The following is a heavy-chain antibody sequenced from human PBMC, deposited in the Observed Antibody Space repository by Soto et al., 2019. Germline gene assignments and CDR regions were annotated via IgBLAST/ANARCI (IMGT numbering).Heavy chain of an antibody. D-gene: IGHD3-10*01. J-gene: IGHJ5*02. CDR2: IIPIFGTA. V-gene: IGHV1-69*01. Sequence: QVQLVQSGAEVKKPGSSVKVSCKASGGTFSSYAISWVRQAPGQGLEWMGGIIPIFGTANYAKKFQGRVTITADESPSTAYMELSSMRSEDTAVYYCARDEGYYGSGRERWFAPWGQGTLGTVSS. CDR1: GGTFSSYA. CDR3: ARDEGYYGSGRERWFAP.